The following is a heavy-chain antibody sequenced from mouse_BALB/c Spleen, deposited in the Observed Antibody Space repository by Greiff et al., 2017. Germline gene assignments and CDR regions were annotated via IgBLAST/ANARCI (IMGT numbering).Heavy chain of an antibody. CDR3: ARGGLLYAMDY. CDR2: ISSGGST. CDR1: GFSLTSYG. D-gene: IGHD2-3*01. Sequence: QVQLKQSGPGLVQPSQSLSITCTVSGFSLTSYGVHWVRQSPGKGLEWLGVISSGGSTDYNAAFISRLSISKDNSKSQVFFKMNSLQANDTAIYYCARGGLLYAMDYWGQGTSVTVSS. J-gene: IGHJ4*01. V-gene: IGHV2-2*02.